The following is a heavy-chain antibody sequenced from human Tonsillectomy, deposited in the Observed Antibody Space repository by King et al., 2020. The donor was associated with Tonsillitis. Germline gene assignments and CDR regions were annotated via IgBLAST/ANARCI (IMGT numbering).Heavy chain of an antibody. Sequence: VQLEESGGGVVQPGRSLRLSCAASGFTFSNYAMHWVRQAPGKGLEWVAVISYDGRNKYYADSVKGRFTISRDNSKNTLYLQMNSLRAEDTAVYYCARESPDYFFDYWGQGTLVTVSS. V-gene: IGHV3-30*04. CDR3: ARESPDYFFDY. CDR2: ISYDGRNK. J-gene: IGHJ4*02. CDR1: GFTFSNYA.